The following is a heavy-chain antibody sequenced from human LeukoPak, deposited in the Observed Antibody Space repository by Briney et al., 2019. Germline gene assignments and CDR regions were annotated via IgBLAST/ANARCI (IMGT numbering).Heavy chain of an antibody. CDR1: GGSFSGYY. V-gene: IGHV4-34*12. CDR3: ARLDTSDYGDYGGDY. CDR2: IFHSGSA. D-gene: IGHD4-17*01. Sequence: PSETLSLTCAVYGGSFSGYYWSWIRQPPGKGLEWMGSIFHSGSAYYNPSLKSRVTIFVDTSKNEFSLKLSSVTAADTAVYYCARLDTSDYGDYGGDYWGQGTLVTVSS. J-gene: IGHJ4*02.